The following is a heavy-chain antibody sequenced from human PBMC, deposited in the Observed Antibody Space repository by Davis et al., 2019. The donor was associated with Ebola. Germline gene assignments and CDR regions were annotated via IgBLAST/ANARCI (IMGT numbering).Heavy chain of an antibody. J-gene: IGHJ4*02. Sequence: ASVKVSCKASGYTFTRYAMNWVRQAPGQGLEWMGWINTNTGYPTYAHGFTGRFVFSLDTSVSTAYLQISSLTAEDTAVYFCAREIPQYNFDYWGQGTLVTVSS. D-gene: IGHD1-1*01. CDR3: AREIPQYNFDY. CDR1: GYTFTRYA. CDR2: INTNTGYP. V-gene: IGHV7-4-1*02.